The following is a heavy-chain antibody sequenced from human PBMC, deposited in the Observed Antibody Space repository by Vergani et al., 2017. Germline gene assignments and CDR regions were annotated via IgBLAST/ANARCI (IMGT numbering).Heavy chain of an antibody. CDR3: AKAPMGRVVPAAIPFDY. CDR1: GFTFSSYG. CDR2: IWYDGSNK. Sequence: QVQLVESGGGVVQPGRSLRLSCAASGFTFSSYGMHWVRQAPGKGLGWVAVIWYDGSNKYYADSVKGRFTSSRDNSKNSLYLQMNSLRAEDTAVYYCAKAPMGRVVPAAIPFDYWGQGTLVTVSS. V-gene: IGHV3-33*03. J-gene: IGHJ4*02. D-gene: IGHD2-2*02.